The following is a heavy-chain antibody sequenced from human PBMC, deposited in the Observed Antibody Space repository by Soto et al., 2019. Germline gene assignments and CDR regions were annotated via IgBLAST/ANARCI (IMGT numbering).Heavy chain of an antibody. Sequence: GGSLRLSCAASGFSFTNFAMSWVRQAPGKGLEWVAGIGASGDITWYADSVRGRLSISRDNSKNTLYLQLNSLRFEDTAVYYCAKDDFTDRGDDYFDYWGPGTLVTVSS. J-gene: IGHJ4*02. V-gene: IGHV3-23*01. D-gene: IGHD2-21*02. CDR2: IGASGDIT. CDR3: AKDDFTDRGDDYFDY. CDR1: GFSFTNFA.